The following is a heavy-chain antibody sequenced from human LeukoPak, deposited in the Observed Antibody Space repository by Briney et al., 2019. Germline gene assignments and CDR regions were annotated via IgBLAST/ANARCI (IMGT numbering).Heavy chain of an antibody. J-gene: IGHJ4*02. CDR2: IILIFGTA. CDR3: ARASTYYYDSSGYYYEDY. V-gene: IGHV1-69*05. CDR1: GGTFSSYA. Sequence: ASVKVSCKASGGTFSSYAISWVRQAPGQGLEWMGGIILIFGTANYAQKFQGRVTITTDESTSTAYMELSSLRSEDTAVYYCARASTYYYDSSGYYYEDYWGQGTLVTVSS. D-gene: IGHD3-22*01.